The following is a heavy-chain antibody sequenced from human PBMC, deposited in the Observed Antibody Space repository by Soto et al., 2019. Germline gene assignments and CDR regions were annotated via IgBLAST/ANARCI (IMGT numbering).Heavy chain of an antibody. CDR1: GYTFTSSA. CDR2: INAGNGNT. V-gene: IGHV1-3*01. Sequence: GASGKVSCKASGYTFTSSAMHWVRQAHGQRLEWMGWINAGNGNTKYSQKFQGRVTITRDTSASTAYMELSSLRSEDTAVYYCARVGYSYGYPNYYYYGMDVWGQGTTVTVSS. CDR3: ARVGYSYGYPNYYYYGMDV. J-gene: IGHJ6*02. D-gene: IGHD5-18*01.